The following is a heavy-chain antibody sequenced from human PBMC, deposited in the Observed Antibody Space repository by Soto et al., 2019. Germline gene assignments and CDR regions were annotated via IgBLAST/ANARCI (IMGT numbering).Heavy chain of an antibody. Sequence: QVQLVQSGAEVKKPGASVKVSCKASGYTFTSYGISWVRQAPGQGLEWMGWISAYNGNTNYAQKLQGRVTMTTDTSASTAYMELRELGADDTAVYYCARGSHVLRFLEWFGLAFDIWGQGTMVTVSS. J-gene: IGHJ3*02. V-gene: IGHV1-18*01. CDR3: ARGSHVLRFLEWFGLAFDI. CDR2: ISAYNGNT. CDR1: GYTFTSYG. D-gene: IGHD3-3*01.